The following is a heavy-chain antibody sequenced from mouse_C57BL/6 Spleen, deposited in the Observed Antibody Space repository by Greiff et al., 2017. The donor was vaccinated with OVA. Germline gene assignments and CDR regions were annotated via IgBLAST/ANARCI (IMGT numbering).Heavy chain of an antibody. D-gene: IGHD2-3*01. CDR3: ARSWDGYTPFDY. CDR1: GYAFSSSW. Sequence: QVTLKESGPELVKPGASVKISCKASGYAFSSSWMNWVKQRPGKGLEWIGRIYPGDGDTNYNGKFKGKATLTADKSSSTAYMQLSSLTSEDSAVYFCARSWDGYTPFDYWGQGTTLTVSS. CDR2: IYPGDGDT. V-gene: IGHV1-82*01. J-gene: IGHJ2*01.